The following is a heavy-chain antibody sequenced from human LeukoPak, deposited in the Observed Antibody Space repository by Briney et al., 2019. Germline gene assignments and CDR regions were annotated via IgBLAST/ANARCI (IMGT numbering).Heavy chain of an antibody. CDR2: IYSGGST. Sequence: GGSLRLSCAASGFTVSSNYMSWVRQAPGKGLEWVSIIYSGGSTSYADSVKGRFTIFRDNSKNTLYLQMSSLRADDTAVYYCARDLGDSGDYWGQGTLVTVSS. V-gene: IGHV3-53*01. D-gene: IGHD4-17*01. J-gene: IGHJ4*02. CDR3: ARDLGDSGDY. CDR1: GFTVSSNY.